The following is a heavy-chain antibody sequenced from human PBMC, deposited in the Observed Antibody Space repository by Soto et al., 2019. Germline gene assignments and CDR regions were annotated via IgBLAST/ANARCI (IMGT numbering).Heavy chain of an antibody. J-gene: IGHJ5*02. V-gene: IGHV2-5*02. CDR3: AFTSAPLSGWFDP. Sequence: SGPTLVNPTQTLTLTCTFSGFPLRGSGMVVGWIRQPPGQALEWLSLIYWDDDKRYSPSLNSRLTITKDTSKSQVVLTMTNMAPVDTATYYCAFTSAPLSGWFDPWGQGIQVTVSS. D-gene: IGHD6-13*01. CDR1: GFPLRGSGMV. CDR2: IYWDDDK.